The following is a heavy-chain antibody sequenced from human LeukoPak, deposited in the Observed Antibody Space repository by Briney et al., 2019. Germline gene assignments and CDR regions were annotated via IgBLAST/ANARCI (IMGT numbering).Heavy chain of an antibody. CDR1: GFTFSSYW. CDR2: IASDGSST. CDR3: ARGGYYDSSGHGSFDY. D-gene: IGHD3-22*01. V-gene: IGHV3-74*01. J-gene: IGHJ4*02. Sequence: GGSLRLSCAASGFTFSSYWMNWVRQAPGKGLVWVSRIASDGSSTTYADSVKGRFTISRDNSKNTLYLQMNSLRAEDTAVYYCARGGYYDSSGHGSFDYWGQGTLVTVSS.